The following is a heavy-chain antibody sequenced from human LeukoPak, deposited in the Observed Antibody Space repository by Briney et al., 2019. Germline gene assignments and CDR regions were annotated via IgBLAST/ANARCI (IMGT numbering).Heavy chain of an antibody. J-gene: IGHJ5*02. CDR2: IYHSGST. D-gene: IGHD5-18*01. CDR3: AQTGYSYRPNWFDP. CDR1: GYSISSGYY. V-gene: IGHV4-38-2*02. Sequence: SETLSLTCTVSGYSISSGYYWGWIRQPPGKGLEWIGSIYHSGSTYYNPSHKSRVTISVDTSKNQFSLKLSSVTAADTAVYYCAQTGYSYRPNWFDPWGQGTLVTVSS.